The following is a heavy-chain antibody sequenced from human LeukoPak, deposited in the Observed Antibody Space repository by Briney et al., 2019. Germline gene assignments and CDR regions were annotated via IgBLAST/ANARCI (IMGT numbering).Heavy chain of an antibody. D-gene: IGHD5-18*01. J-gene: IGHJ6*03. CDR2: MLDSENT. CDR3: ASRGGYGNYYYYMDV. Sequence: SETLSLTCSAPGGSFSSHFWSWIRHPPGEGLEWSGYMLDSENTTDNPYFQSRLSLSADTSKNQFSLRLTSVTAADTAVYYCASRGGYGNYYYYMDVWGKGTTVTVSS. V-gene: IGHV4-59*11. CDR1: GGSFSSHF.